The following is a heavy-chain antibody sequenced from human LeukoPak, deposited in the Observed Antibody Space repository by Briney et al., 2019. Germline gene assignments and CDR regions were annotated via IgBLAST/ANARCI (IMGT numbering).Heavy chain of an antibody. CDR2: ISDSGRTT. J-gene: IGHJ4*02. V-gene: IGHV3-48*03. D-gene: IGHD2-8*02. CDR1: GLTFSNFK. CDR3: ARDQPTNWWNSEGSLFDY. Sequence: GGSLRLSCAVSGLTFSNFKMNWVRQAPGKGLEWVSYISDSGRTTFYADSVKGRFTISRDNAKNSLYLQMNSLRAEDTAVYYCARDQPTNWWNSEGSLFDYWGQGTLVTVSS.